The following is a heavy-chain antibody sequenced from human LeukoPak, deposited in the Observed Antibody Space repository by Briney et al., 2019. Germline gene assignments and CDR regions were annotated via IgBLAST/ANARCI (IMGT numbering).Heavy chain of an antibody. D-gene: IGHD6-19*01. CDR3: AKDPDIAVEP. J-gene: IGHJ4*02. V-gene: IGHV3-21*04. Sequence: PGGSLRLSCAASGFTFSSYSMNWVRQAPGKGLEWVSSISSSSSYIYYADSVKGRFTISRDNSKNTLYLQMNSLRAEDTAVYYCAKDPDIAVEPWGQGTLVTVSS. CDR2: ISSSSSYI. CDR1: GFTFSSYS.